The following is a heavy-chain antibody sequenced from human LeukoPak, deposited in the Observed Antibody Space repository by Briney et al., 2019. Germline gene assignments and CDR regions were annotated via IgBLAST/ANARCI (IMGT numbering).Heavy chain of an antibody. D-gene: IGHD6-6*01. Sequence: GESLKISCQGSGYSFVSYWIVWVRQMPGMGLEWMGTIYPSDSNARYSPSFQGQVTISADRSISTAYLQWSSLKVSDTAIYYCARFVDYSSSVDYWGQGTLVTVST. CDR1: GYSFVSYW. V-gene: IGHV5-51*01. J-gene: IGHJ4*02. CDR3: ARFVDYSSSVDY. CDR2: IYPSDSNA.